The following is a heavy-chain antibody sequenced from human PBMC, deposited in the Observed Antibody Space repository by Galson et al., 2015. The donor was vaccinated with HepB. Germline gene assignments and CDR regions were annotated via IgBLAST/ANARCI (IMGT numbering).Heavy chain of an antibody. CDR3: ARQRRFGENGMDV. J-gene: IGHJ6*02. D-gene: IGHD3-10*01. V-gene: IGHV5-51*01. CDR1: GSSFSNYW. Sequence: QSGAEVKKPGESLKISCKDSGSSFSNYWIAWVRQMPGKGLEWMGIIYPGDSDTKYSPSFQGQVTMSADRSMSTAYLQWSSLKASDTAMYYCARQRRFGENGMDVWGQGTTVTVSS. CDR2: IYPGDSDT.